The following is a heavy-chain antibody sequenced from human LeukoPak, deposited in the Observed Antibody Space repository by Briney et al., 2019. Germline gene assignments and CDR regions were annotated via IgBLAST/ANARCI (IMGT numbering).Heavy chain of an antibody. Sequence: PGGSLRLSCAASGFTFNTYGMSWVRQAPGKGLEWVSVISGNGGRTHYADSVKGRFTISRDNSKNTLYLQMNSLRAEDTAVYYCAKLSYYDILPGRDALDIWGQGTMVTVSS. CDR1: GFTFNTYG. D-gene: IGHD3-9*01. CDR2: ISGNGGRT. J-gene: IGHJ3*02. CDR3: AKLSYYDILPGRDALDI. V-gene: IGHV3-23*01.